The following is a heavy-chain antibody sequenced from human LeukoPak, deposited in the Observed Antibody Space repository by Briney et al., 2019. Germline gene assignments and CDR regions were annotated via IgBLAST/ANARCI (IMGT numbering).Heavy chain of an antibody. D-gene: IGHD1-26*01. CDR1: GFTFRSHA. Sequence: PGGSLRLSCATSGFTFRSHAMHWVRQSPGKGLEWVAQIWYDGSNKYYADSVKGRFSVSRDNSKNTLYLQVNSLRAEDTAVYYCAKGGKWDVTPFDYWGQGTLVTVSS. V-gene: IGHV3-33*06. J-gene: IGHJ4*02. CDR3: AKGGKWDVTPFDY. CDR2: IWYDGSNK.